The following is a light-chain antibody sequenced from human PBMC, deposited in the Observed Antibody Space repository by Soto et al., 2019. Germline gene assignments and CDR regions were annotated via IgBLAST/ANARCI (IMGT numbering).Light chain of an antibody. CDR2: DAS. CDR3: QQYGSTPLT. V-gene: IGKV3-20*01. Sequence: EIVLKQSPDTLSLSPGERATLSCRASQSVRSNYLAWYQQTPGQAPRFLIYDASSRATGIPDRFSGSGSGTDFTLTISRLEPEDFAVYYWQQYGSTPLTFGGGTKVDIK. J-gene: IGKJ4*01. CDR1: QSVRSNY.